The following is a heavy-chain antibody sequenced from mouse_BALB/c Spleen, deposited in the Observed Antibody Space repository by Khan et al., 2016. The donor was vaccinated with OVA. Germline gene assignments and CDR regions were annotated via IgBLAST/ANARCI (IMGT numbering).Heavy chain of an antibody. CDR1: GYSFTGYK. J-gene: IGHJ3*01. Sequence: VQLQQSGPELEKPGASVKISCKASGYSFTGYKMNWVKQSNGKSLEWIGNIDPYYGGTNYNQKFKGKATLTVDKSSSTAYMQLKSLTSEDSAVXFCASNYYGSTSLAYWGQGTLVTVSA. CDR2: IDPYYGGT. CDR3: ASNYYGSTSLAY. D-gene: IGHD1-1*01. V-gene: IGHV1-39*01.